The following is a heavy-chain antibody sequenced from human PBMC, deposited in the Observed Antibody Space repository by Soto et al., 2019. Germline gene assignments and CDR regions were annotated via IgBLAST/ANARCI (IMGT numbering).Heavy chain of an antibody. Sequence: QVQLVQSGAEVKKPGASVKVSCKASGYTFTTYAMHWVRQAPGQGLEWLGWINAGNGNTKYSQKFQGRVTITRDTAARTGHMGPSRLRSEDTAVYYCATPGVVAAHVYWFDPWGQGTLVTVSS. CDR1: GYTFTTYA. D-gene: IGHD5-12*01. CDR2: INAGNGNT. CDR3: ATPGVVAAHVYWFDP. V-gene: IGHV1-3*01. J-gene: IGHJ5*02.